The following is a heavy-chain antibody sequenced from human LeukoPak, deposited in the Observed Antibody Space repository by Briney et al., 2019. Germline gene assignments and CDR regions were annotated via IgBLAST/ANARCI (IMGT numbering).Heavy chain of an antibody. J-gene: IGHJ6*03. CDR3: ARDGENYNWNHLRVPETYYYMDV. V-gene: IGHV4-59*01. D-gene: IGHD1-20*01. CDR2: IYYSGST. CDR1: GGSISSYY. Sequence: SETLSLTCTVSGGSISSYYWSWIRQPPGKGLEWIGYIYYSGSTNYNPSLKSRVTISVDTSKNQFSLKLSSVTAADTAVYYCARDGENYNWNHLRVPETYYYMDVWGKGTTVTVSS.